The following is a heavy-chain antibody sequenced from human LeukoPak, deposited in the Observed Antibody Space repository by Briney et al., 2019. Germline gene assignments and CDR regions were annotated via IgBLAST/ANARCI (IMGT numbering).Heavy chain of an antibody. CDR1: GGSISSGTSY. CDR3: ARRHQNDAFDI. Sequence: PSQTLSLTCTVSGGSISSGTSYCYWIRQPAGRGLEWIGLIYTSGTTNYNPSLKSRVTISVDTSKNQFSLKLSSVTAADTAVYYCARRHQNDAFDIWGQGTMVTVSS. J-gene: IGHJ3*02. CDR2: IYTSGTT. V-gene: IGHV4-61*02.